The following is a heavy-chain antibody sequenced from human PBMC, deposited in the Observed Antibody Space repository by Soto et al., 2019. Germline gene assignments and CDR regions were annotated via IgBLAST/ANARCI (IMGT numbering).Heavy chain of an antibody. Sequence: SETLSLTCAVSGGSISSCGYSWSWIRQPPGKGLEWIGYIYHSGSTYYNPSLKSRVTISVDRSKNQFSLKLSSVTAADTAVYYCARGTDIVLVPAAGYYFDYWGQGTLVTVSS. J-gene: IGHJ4*02. CDR2: IYHSGST. CDR3: ARGTDIVLVPAAGYYFDY. CDR1: GGSISSCGYS. V-gene: IGHV4-30-2*01. D-gene: IGHD2-2*01.